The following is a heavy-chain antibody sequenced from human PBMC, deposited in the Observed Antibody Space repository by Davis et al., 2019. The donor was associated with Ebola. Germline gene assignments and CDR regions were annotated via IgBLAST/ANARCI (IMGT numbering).Heavy chain of an antibody. D-gene: IGHD2-15*01. CDR2: ISYDGSNK. CDR1: GFTFSSYG. Sequence: GGSLRLSCAASGFTFSSYGMHWVRQAPGKGLEWVAVISYDGSNKYYADSVKGRFTISRDNAKNTLYLQMNSLRAEDTAVYYCARGYCSGGSCKNYYYYGMDVWGKGTTVTVSS. J-gene: IGHJ6*04. CDR3: ARGYCSGGSCKNYYYYGMDV. V-gene: IGHV3-30*03.